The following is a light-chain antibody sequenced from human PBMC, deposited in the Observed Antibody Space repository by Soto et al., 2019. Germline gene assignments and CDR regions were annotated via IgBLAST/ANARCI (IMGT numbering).Light chain of an antibody. J-gene: IGLJ3*02. CDR3: CSYTSSETVG. CDR2: EVN. CDR1: NSDVGKYDF. V-gene: IGLV2-23*02. Sequence: QSVLTQPASVSGTPGQSITISCTGTNSDVGKYDFVSWYQHYPDKAPKFIIYEVNKRPSGVSHRFSGSKSGSTASLTISGLQAEDEAHYYCCSYTSSETVGFGGGTKVTV.